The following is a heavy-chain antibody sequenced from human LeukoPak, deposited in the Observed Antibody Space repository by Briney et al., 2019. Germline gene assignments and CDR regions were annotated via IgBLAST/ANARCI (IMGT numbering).Heavy chain of an antibody. CDR1: GFTFGDYA. D-gene: IGHD6-6*01. J-gene: IGHJ4*02. V-gene: IGHV3-49*03. CDR3: TSMQLSTTYYFDY. CDR2: IRSKAYGGTT. Sequence: GGSLRLSCTASGFTFGDYAMSWFRQAPGKGLEWVGFIRSKAYGGTTEYAASVKGRFTISRDDSKSIAYLQMNSLKTEDTAVYYCTSMQLSTTYYFDYWGQGTLVTVSS.